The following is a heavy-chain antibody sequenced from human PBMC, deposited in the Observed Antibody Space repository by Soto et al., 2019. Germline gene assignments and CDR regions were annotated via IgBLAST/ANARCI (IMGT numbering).Heavy chain of an antibody. CDR1: GYSFTSYW. Sequence: GESLKISCKGSGYSFTSYWIGWVRQMPGKGLEWMGIIYPGDSDTRYSPSFQGQVTISADKSISTAYLQWSSLKASDTAMYYCARKGGSYAYYYGMDVWGQGTTVTVSS. V-gene: IGHV5-51*01. CDR2: IYPGDSDT. CDR3: ARKGGSYAYYYGMDV. D-gene: IGHD6-19*01. J-gene: IGHJ6*02.